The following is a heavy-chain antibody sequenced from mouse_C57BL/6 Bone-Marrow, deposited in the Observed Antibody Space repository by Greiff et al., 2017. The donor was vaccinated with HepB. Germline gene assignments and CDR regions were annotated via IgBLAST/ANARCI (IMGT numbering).Heavy chain of an antibody. J-gene: IGHJ2*01. V-gene: IGHV5-17*01. CDR1: GFTFSDYG. CDR3: ARDYGSSVYYFDY. CDR2: ISSGSSTI. D-gene: IGHD1-1*01. Sequence: EVQRVESGGGLVKPGGSLKLSCAASGFTFSDYGMHWVRQAPEKGLEWVAYISSGSSTIYYADTVKGRFTISRDNAKNTLFLQMTRLRSEDTAMYYCARDYGSSVYYFDYWGQGTTLTVSS.